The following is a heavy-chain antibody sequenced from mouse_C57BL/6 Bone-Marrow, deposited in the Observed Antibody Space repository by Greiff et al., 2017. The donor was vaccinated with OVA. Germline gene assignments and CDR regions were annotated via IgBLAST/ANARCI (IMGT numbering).Heavy chain of an antibody. Sequence: VQLQQSGAELVRPGASVKLSCTASGFNIKDDYMHWVKQRPEQGLEWIGWIDPENGDTEYASKFQGKATITADTSSNTAYLQRSSLTSEDTAVYYCTTNWEDYFDYWGQGTTLTVSS. D-gene: IGHD4-1*01. J-gene: IGHJ2*01. CDR3: TTNWEDYFDY. CDR2: IDPENGDT. CDR1: GFNIKDDY. V-gene: IGHV14-4*01.